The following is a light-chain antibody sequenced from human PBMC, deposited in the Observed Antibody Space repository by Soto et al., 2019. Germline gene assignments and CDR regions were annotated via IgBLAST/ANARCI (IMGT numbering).Light chain of an antibody. V-gene: IGKV1-5*03. J-gene: IGKJ1*01. CDR2: KAS. CDR1: QSISNW. Sequence: DIQMTQSPSTLSASVGDRVTITCRASQSISNWLAWYQQKPGKAPKLLIYKASSLQSGVPSRFSGSGSGTEFTLTISSLQPDDFATYYCQQYNSYSWTFGQGTKGDIK. CDR3: QQYNSYSWT.